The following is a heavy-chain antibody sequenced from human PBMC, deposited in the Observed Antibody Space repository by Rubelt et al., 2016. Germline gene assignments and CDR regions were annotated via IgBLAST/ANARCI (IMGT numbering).Heavy chain of an antibody. CDR3: ALYDFWSGYYRQ. J-gene: IGHJ4*02. Sequence: EVPLVESGGGLVKPGGSLRLSCAASGFTFSSYWMSWVRQAPGKGLEWVANIKQDGSEKYYVDSVKGRFNIARDNGQNSLYLQMNSLRAEDTAVYYCALYDFWSGYYRQWGQGTLVTVSS. CDR1: GFTFSSYW. CDR2: IKQDGSEK. D-gene: IGHD3-3*01. V-gene: IGHV3-7*05.